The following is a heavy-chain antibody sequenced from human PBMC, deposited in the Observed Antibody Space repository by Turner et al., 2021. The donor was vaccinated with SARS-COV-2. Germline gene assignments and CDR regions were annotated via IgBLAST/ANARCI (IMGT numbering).Heavy chain of an antibody. CDR1: GGSISSSSYY. D-gene: IGHD6-13*01. CDR3: ARHWEVAAAAYLARFDP. CDR2: IYYSGST. J-gene: IGHJ5*02. Sequence: QLQLQESGPGPVKPSETLSVTCTVSGGSISSSSYYWGWIRQPPGKGLEWIGSIYYSGSTYYNPSLKSRVTISVDTSKNQFSLTLSSVTAADTAVYYCARHWEVAAAAYLARFDPWGQGTLVTVSS. V-gene: IGHV4-39*01.